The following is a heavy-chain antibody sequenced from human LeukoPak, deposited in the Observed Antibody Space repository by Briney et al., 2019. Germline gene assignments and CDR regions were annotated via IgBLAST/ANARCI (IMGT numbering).Heavy chain of an antibody. D-gene: IGHD5-18*01. J-gene: IGHJ5*02. Sequence: SETLSLTCTVSGGSISSGDYYWSWIRQPPGKGLEWIGYIYYSGSTYYNPSLKSRVTISVDTSKNQFSLKLSSVTAADTAVYYCARVKRKIGYSYGTPLNNWFDPWGQGTLVTVSS. CDR1: GGSISSGDYY. CDR2: IYYSGST. CDR3: ARVKRKIGYSYGTPLNNWFDP. V-gene: IGHV4-30-4*01.